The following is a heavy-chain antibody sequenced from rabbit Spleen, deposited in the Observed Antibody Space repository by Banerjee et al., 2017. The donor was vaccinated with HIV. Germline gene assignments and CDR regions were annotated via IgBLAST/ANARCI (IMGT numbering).Heavy chain of an antibody. Sequence: QSLEESGGGLVQPEGSLTLTCTASGFSFSSYWMSWVRQAPGKGLEWIAAIWTGSSGSTWYASWAKGRFTISKTSSTTVSLQMTSLTGADTATYFCARSISSDDRYNLWGPGTLVTVS. J-gene: IGHJ4*01. CDR2: IWTGSSGST. CDR3: ARSISSDDRYNL. D-gene: IGHD1-1*01. CDR1: GFSFSSYW. V-gene: IGHV1S40*01.